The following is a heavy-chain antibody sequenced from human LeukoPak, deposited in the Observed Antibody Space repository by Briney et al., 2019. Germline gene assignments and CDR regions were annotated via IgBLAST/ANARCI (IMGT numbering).Heavy chain of an antibody. CDR2: IFYSGST. J-gene: IGHJ6*02. Sequence: SETLSLTCTVSGGSISRSSYFWGWVRQPPGTGLEWIGSIFYSGSTYNNPSLKTRVTVSVDTSKTQFSVKVSSMTAADTAVYYCAGRRPMAAAYYSGMDVWGQGTTVTVSS. V-gene: IGHV4-39*07. CDR1: GGSISRSSYF. D-gene: IGHD2-15*01. CDR3: AGRRPMAAAYYSGMDV.